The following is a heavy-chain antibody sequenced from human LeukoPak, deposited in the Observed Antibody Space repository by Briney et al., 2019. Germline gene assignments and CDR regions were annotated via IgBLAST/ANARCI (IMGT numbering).Heavy chain of an antibody. V-gene: IGHV4-59*01. CDR1: GGXISTYY. CDR2: VDYSGST. Sequence: SETLSLTCTVSGGXISTYYWSWIRQPPGKGLEWIGYVDYSGSTNYNPSLKSRVTISVDTSNNQFSLRLSSVTAADTAVYYCARVGQGRFGLWGRGTLVTVSS. J-gene: IGHJ2*01. CDR3: ARVGQGRFGL.